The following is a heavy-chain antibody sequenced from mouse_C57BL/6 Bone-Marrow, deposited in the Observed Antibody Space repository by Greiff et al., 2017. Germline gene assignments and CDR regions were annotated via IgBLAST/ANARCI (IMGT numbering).Heavy chain of an antibody. CDR3: ARDYGSSYWYFDV. Sequence: VQLQQSGPELVKPGASVKLSCKASGYTFTSYDINWVKQRPGQGLEWIGWIYPRDGSTKYNEKFKGKATLTVDTSSSTAYMALHILTSENSAVYFWARDYGSSYWYFDVWGTGTTVTVSS. CDR2: IYPRDGST. V-gene: IGHV1-85*01. D-gene: IGHD1-1*01. CDR1: GYTFTSYD. J-gene: IGHJ1*03.